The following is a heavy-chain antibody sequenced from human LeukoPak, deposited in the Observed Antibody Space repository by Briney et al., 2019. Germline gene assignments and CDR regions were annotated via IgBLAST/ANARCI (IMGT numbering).Heavy chain of an antibody. J-gene: IGHJ4*02. CDR3: ARVGGKARYYDSSGYYCFDY. CDR1: GFTFSSYW. Sequence: PGGSLRLSCAASGFTFSSYWMSWVRQAPGKGLEWVANIKQDGSEEYYVDSVKGRFTISRDNAKNSLYLQMNSLRAEDTAVYYCARVGGKARYYDSSGYYCFDYWGQGTLVTVSS. D-gene: IGHD3-22*01. CDR2: IKQDGSEE. V-gene: IGHV3-7*01.